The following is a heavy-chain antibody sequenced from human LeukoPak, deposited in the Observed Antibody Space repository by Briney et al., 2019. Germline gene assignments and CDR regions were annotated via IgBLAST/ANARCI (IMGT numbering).Heavy chain of an antibody. CDR2: IIPIFGTA. Sequence: SVKVSCKASGGTFSSYAISWVRQAPGQGLEWMGRIIPIFGTANYAQKFQGRVTITTDESTSTAYMELSSLRSEGTAVYYCARDDQHLDTMTAFDIWGQGTMVTVSS. D-gene: IGHD3-22*01. V-gene: IGHV1-69*05. CDR1: GGTFSSYA. J-gene: IGHJ3*02. CDR3: ARDDQHLDTMTAFDI.